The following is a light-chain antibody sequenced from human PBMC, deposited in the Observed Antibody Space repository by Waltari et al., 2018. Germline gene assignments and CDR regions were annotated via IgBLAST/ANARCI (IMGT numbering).Light chain of an antibody. J-gene: IGKJ1*01. CDR3: QHYVRLPAT. CDR1: QSVCRS. Sequence: EIMLTQSPGTLSLSPGERATLSCRASQSVCRSLAWYQQKPGQAPRLVIYGASSRATCTPDRFTGSGSGTDFSLTISRLEPEDFAVYYCQHYVRLPATFGQGTKVEIK. CDR2: GAS. V-gene: IGKV3-20*01.